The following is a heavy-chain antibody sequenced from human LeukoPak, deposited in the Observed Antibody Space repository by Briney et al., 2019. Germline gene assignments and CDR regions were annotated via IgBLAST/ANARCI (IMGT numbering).Heavy chain of an antibody. J-gene: IGHJ5*02. Sequence: GSSVKVSCKVSGYTLTELSMQWVRQAPGKGLEWMGGFDPEDRETIYAQKFQGRVTMTEDTSTDTAYMELSSLRSEDTAVYYCATDPSSIAARQRWFDPWGQGPLVTVSS. D-gene: IGHD6-6*01. CDR1: GYTLTELS. CDR2: FDPEDRET. V-gene: IGHV1-24*01. CDR3: ATDPSSIAARQRWFDP.